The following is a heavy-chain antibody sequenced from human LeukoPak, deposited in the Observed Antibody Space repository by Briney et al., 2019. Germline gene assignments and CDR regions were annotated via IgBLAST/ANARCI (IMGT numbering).Heavy chain of an antibody. Sequence: PGGSLRLSCAASGFTFSSYWMSWVRQAPGKRLEWVANIKNDGSEKYYVDSVKGRFTISRDNAKNSLYLQMNSLRAEDTAVYYCTILIAGSGWSFDYWGQGTLVTVSS. CDR3: TILIAGSGWSFDY. CDR2: IKNDGSEK. D-gene: IGHD2-15*01. J-gene: IGHJ4*02. CDR1: GFTFSSYW. V-gene: IGHV3-7*01.